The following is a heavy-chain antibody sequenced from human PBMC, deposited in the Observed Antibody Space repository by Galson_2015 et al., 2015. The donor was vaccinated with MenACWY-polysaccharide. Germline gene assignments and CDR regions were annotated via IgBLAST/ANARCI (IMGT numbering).Heavy chain of an antibody. V-gene: IGHV3-74*01. J-gene: IGHJ6*02. CDR3: GRNGGGIDV. D-gene: IGHD3-16*01. CDR1: GYSFSSYW. Sequence: SLRLSCAASGYSFSSYWMFWVRQAPGKGLVWVSTINNDGSATTYADSVKGRFTISRDNAKNTVYLQMNSLRDDDTAVYCCGRNGGGIDVWGQGTTVTVSS. CDR2: INNDGSAT.